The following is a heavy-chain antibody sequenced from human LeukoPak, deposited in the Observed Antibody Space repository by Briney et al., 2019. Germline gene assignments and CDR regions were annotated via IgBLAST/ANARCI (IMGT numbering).Heavy chain of an antibody. J-gene: IGHJ5*02. V-gene: IGHV3-48*03. CDR1: GFTFGSYE. Sequence: GGSLRLSRAASGFTFGSYEMNWVRQAPGKGLEWVSYISSSGTTIYYADSVKGRFTISRDNAKNSLYLQMNSLRAEDTAVYYCARVGVVVAATGNLWFDPWGQGTLVTVSS. CDR2: ISSSGTTI. D-gene: IGHD2-15*01. CDR3: ARVGVVVAATGNLWFDP.